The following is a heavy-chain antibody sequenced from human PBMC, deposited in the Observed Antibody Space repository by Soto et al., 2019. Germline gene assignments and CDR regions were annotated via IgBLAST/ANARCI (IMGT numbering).Heavy chain of an antibody. V-gene: IGHV4-59*01. J-gene: IGHJ6*02. Sequence: SETLSLTCTVSGGSISGYYWSWIRQPPGKGLEWIGYMYNTGSTVYNPSIKSRVTISVDTFKNQFFLKLNSVTAADTAVYYCARDLWGYCGTDCYPLDVWGQGTTVT. CDR2: MYNTGST. CDR1: GGSISGYY. CDR3: ARDLWGYCGTDCYPLDV. D-gene: IGHD2-21*02.